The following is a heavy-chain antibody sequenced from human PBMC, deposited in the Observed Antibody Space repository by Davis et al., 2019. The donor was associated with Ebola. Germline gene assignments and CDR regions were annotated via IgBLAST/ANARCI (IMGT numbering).Heavy chain of an antibody. CDR1: GFTFSSYS. CDR3: AREGDYGDYAEEY. V-gene: IGHV3-21*01. D-gene: IGHD4-17*01. CDR2: ISSSSSYI. J-gene: IGHJ4*02. Sequence: PGGSLRLSCAASGFTFSSYSMNWVRQAPGKGLEWVSSISSSSSYIYYADSVKGRFTISRDNAKNSLYLQMNSLRAEDTAVYYCAREGDYGDYAEEYWGQGTLVTVSS.